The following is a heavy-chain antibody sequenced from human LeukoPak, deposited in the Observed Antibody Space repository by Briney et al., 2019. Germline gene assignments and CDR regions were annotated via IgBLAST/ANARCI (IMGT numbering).Heavy chain of an antibody. J-gene: IGHJ4*02. D-gene: IGHD6-19*01. CDR1: GGSISSYY. CDR3: ARRYSSGWYLLDY. Sequence: SETLSLTCTVSGGSISSYYWSWIRQPPGKGLEWIGYIYYSGSTNYSPSLKSRVTISVDTSKNQFSLKLSSVTAADTAVYYCARRYSSGWYLLDYWGQGTLVTVSS. V-gene: IGHV4-59*01. CDR2: IYYSGST.